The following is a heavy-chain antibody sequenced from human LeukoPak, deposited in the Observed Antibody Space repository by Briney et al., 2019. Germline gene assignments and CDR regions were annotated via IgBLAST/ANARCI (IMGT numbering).Heavy chain of an antibody. J-gene: IGHJ4*02. Sequence: PGGSLRLSCAASGFTFGSYAMHWVRQAPGKGLEWVAVISYDGSNKYYADSVKGRFTISRDNAQNSLYLQMNSLRAEDTAIYYCVRDRGTYRPIDYWGQGTLVTVSS. CDR2: ISYDGSNK. CDR3: VRDRGTYRPIDY. CDR1: GFTFGSYA. D-gene: IGHD1-26*01. V-gene: IGHV3-30-3*01.